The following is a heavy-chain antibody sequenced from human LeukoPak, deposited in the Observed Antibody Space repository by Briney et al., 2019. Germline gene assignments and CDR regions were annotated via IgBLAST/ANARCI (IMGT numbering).Heavy chain of an antibody. J-gene: IGHJ4*02. CDR2: ITDDGYNT. Sequence: GGSLRLSCAASGFTFSAFAMTWVRQAPGKGLEWVSTITDDGYNTYSADSVKGRITFSRDNSKNTLYLQMSSLRAEDTAVYYCARGDCSTTSCYLIDYWGQGTLVTVSS. CDR1: GFTFSAFA. CDR3: ARGDCSTTSCYLIDY. V-gene: IGHV3-23*01. D-gene: IGHD2-2*01.